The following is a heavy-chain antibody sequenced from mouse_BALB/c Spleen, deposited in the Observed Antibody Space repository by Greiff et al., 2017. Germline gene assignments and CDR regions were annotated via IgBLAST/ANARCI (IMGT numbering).Heavy chain of an antibody. V-gene: IGHV1-39*01. CDR2: ICPYYGST. J-gene: IGHJ3*01. CDR3: ARRVGTWFAY. Sequence: VQLKQSGPDLVKPGASLKISCTASGYSFTDYIMLWVNQRPGKGLEWIGNICPYYGSTSYNLKFTGKATLTVDKSSSTTYMQLNSLTSEDSAVYYCARRVGTWFAYWGQGTLVTVSA. D-gene: IGHD1-1*02. CDR1: GYSFTDYI.